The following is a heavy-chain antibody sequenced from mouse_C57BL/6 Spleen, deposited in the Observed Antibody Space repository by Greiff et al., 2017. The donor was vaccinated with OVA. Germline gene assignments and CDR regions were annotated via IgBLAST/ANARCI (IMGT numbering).Heavy chain of an antibody. D-gene: IGHD2-3*01. Sequence: SGAELVRPGASVTLSCKASGYTFTDYEMHWVKQTPVHGLEWIGAIDPETGGTAYNQKFKGKAILTADKSSSTAYMELRSLTSEDSAVYYCTRDDGYYLFAYWGQGTLVTVSA. CDR1: GYTFTDYE. V-gene: IGHV1-15*01. CDR2: IDPETGGT. CDR3: TRDDGYYLFAY. J-gene: IGHJ3*01.